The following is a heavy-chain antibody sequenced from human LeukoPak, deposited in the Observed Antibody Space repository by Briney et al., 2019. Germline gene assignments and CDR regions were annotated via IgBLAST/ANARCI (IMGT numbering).Heavy chain of an antibody. CDR3: ARDIRVVGATLYFDF. V-gene: IGHV4-39*07. D-gene: IGHD1-26*01. CDR2: IYYSGST. CDR1: GGSISSSSYY. J-gene: IGHJ4*02. Sequence: SETLSLTCTVSGGSISSSSYYWGWIRQPPGKGLEWIGSIYYSGSTYYNAPLKSRVTMSVDTSKNHFSLNLSSVTAADTAVYYCARDIRVVGATLYFDFWGQGTLVTVSS.